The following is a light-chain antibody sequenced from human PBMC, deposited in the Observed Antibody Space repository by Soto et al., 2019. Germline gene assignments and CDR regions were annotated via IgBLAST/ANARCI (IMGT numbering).Light chain of an antibody. J-gene: IGKJ5*01. V-gene: IGKV3-15*01. CDR2: GAS. CDR1: QSVSSN. Sequence: EIMMTQSPATPSVSPGERATPSCRASQSVSSNLAWYQQKPGQAPRLLIYGASTRATGIPARFSDSGSGTEFTLTISSLQSEDFAVYYCQQYNNWPPITFGQGTRLEIK. CDR3: QQYNNWPPIT.